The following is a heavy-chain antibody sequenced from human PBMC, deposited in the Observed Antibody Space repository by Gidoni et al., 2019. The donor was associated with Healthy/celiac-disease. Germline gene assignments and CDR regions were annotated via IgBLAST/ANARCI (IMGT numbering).Heavy chain of an antibody. CDR2: ICPSGGT. Sequence: QVQLQESGPGLVTPSETPSPTCAVSGYSISSGYYWGWIRQPPGKGLEWIGSICPSGGTYYNPSLKSRVTISVDTSKNQFSLKLSSVTAADTAVYYCARVHLVVATGGEFDYWGQGTLVTVSS. V-gene: IGHV4-38-2*01. CDR3: ARVHLVVATGGEFDY. D-gene: IGHD2-8*02. CDR1: GYSISSGYY. J-gene: IGHJ4*02.